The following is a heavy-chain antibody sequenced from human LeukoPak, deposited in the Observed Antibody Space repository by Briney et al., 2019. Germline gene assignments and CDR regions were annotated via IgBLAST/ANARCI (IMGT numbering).Heavy chain of an antibody. CDR1: GYTFTSYY. J-gene: IGHJ4*02. Sequence: GASVKVSCKASGYTFTSYYMHWMRQAPGQGLEWMGIINPSGGSTSYAQKFQGRVTMTRDTSTSTVYMELSSLRSEDTAVYYCARGDDFWSGYYFYYFDYWGQGTLVTVSS. D-gene: IGHD3-3*01. CDR3: ARGDDFWSGYYFYYFDY. CDR2: INPSGGST. V-gene: IGHV1-46*01.